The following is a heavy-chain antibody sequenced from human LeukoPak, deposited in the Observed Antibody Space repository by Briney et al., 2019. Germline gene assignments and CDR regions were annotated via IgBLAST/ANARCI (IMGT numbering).Heavy chain of an antibody. J-gene: IGHJ3*02. CDR1: RFTFSDYY. Sequence: GGSLRLSCAASRFTFSDYYMSWIRQAPGQGLEWVSYISSSGSTIYYADSVKGRFTISRDNAKNSLYLQMNSLRAEDTAVYYCARQYCSGGSCYLNAAFDIWGQGTMVTVSS. D-gene: IGHD2-15*01. V-gene: IGHV3-11*04. CDR2: ISSSGSTI. CDR3: ARQYCSGGSCYLNAAFDI.